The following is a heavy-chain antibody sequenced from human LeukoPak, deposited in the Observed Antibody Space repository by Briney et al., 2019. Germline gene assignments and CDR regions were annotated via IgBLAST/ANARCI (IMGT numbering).Heavy chain of an antibody. D-gene: IGHD6-13*01. V-gene: IGHV3-48*03. CDR2: ISSSXTTK. CDR1: GFTFFSYD. Sequence: GGSLRLSCAASGFTFFSYDMYWXRQAPGKGLEXXXYISSSXTTKYYAXSVKXRFTISRDNAKSSLYLQMNSLRADDTAVYYCAKALPSSWYFFDYWGQGTLVTVSS. CDR3: AKALPSSWYFFDY. J-gene: IGHJ4*02.